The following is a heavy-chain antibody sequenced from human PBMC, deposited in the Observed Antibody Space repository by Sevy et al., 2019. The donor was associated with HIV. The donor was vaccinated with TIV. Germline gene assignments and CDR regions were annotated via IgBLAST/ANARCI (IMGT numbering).Heavy chain of an antibody. CDR3: ARDRRLVYYYYGMDV. J-gene: IGHJ6*02. V-gene: IGHV4-31*03. CDR1: GGSISSGGYY. CDR2: IYYSGTT. Sequence: SETLSLTCTVSGGSISSGGYYWSWIRQHPGKGLEWIGYIYYSGTTYYNPSLKSRVTISVETSKNQFSLKLSSVTAADTAVYYCARDRRLVYYYYGMDVWGQGTTVTVSS.